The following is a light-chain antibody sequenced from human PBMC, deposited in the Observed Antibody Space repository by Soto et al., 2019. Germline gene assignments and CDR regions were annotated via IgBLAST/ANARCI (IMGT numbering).Light chain of an antibody. J-gene: IGKJ2*01. CDR2: GAS. Sequence: EIVLTQSPGTLSLSPGERATLCCRASQSVSSNYLAWYQQKPGQAPRILIYGASTRATDIPDRFSGSGSGTDFTLTISRLEPEDFAVYYCQQYGSFYTFGQGTKLEIK. V-gene: IGKV3-20*01. CDR3: QQYGSFYT. CDR1: QSVSSNY.